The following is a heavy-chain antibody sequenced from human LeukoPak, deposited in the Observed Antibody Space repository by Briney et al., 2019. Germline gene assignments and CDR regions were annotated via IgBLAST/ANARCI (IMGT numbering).Heavy chain of an antibody. CDR3: ARGYGAQLGFDY. CDR1: GFIFKSYW. CDR2: IKQDGSEE. D-gene: IGHD4-17*01. J-gene: IGHJ4*02. V-gene: IGHV3-7*01. Sequence: GGSLRLSCAASGFIFKSYWMSWVRQAPGKGLEWVANIKQDGSEENYVDSVRGRFTISRDNAKKSLYLQMNSLRAEDTAVYYCARGYGAQLGFDYWGQGTLVTVSS.